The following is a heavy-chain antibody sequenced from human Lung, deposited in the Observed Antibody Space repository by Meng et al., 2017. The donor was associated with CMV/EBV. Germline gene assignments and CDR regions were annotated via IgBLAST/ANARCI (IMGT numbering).Heavy chain of an antibody. Sequence: SNGFSFSLNWVRQAPGQRLEWIGLINTNTGRPTYAQGLAGRYVFSLDTGVTTAYLQISRLKAEDTAVYYCARTYDYSWKNLHYIDYWGQGTLVTVSS. CDR1: SNGFSFS. CDR3: ARTYDYSWKNLHYIDY. V-gene: IGHV7-4-1*02. J-gene: IGHJ4*02. D-gene: IGHD3-16*01. CDR2: INTNTGRP.